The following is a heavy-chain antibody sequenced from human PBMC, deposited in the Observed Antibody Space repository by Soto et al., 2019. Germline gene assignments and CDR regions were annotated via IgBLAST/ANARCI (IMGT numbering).Heavy chain of an antibody. CDR1: GYSFTSHW. CDR3: ARNYYDSSGILGY. Sequence: GESLKISCKGSGYSFTSHWIGWVRQMPGKGLEWMGIIYPGDSDTRYSPSFQDQVTISADKSISTAYLQWSSLKASDTAMYYCARNYYDSSGILGYWGQGTLVTVSS. J-gene: IGHJ4*02. D-gene: IGHD3-22*01. V-gene: IGHV5-51*01. CDR2: IYPGDSDT.